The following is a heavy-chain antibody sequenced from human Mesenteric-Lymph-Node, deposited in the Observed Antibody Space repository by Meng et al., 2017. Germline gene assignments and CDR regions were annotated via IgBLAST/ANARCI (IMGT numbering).Heavy chain of an antibody. CDR3: ARGELLWDY. D-gene: IGHD2-2*01. Sequence: QLQASGPVLVKPLQTLSLPVTASGNSISRGEYFWSWIRQPPGKGLEWIGYMDYRGSTFYNPSLKSRVTISVDTSKNQFSLKLSSVTAADTAVYFCARGELLWDYWGQGTLVTVSS. V-gene: IGHV4-30-4*01. CDR1: GNSISRGEYF. CDR2: MDYRGST. J-gene: IGHJ4*02.